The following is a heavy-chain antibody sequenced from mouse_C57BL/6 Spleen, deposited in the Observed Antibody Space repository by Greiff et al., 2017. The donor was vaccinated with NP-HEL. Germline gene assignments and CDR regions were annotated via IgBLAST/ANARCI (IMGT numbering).Heavy chain of an antibody. D-gene: IGHD1-1*01. V-gene: IGHV5-12*01. Sequence: EVQLVESGGGLVQPGGSLKLSCAASGFTFSDYYMYWVRQTPEKRLEWVAYISNGGGSTYYPDTVKGRFTISRDNAKNTLYLQMSRLKSEDTAMYCCATNDYGSPYAMDYWGQGTSVTVSS. CDR1: GFTFSDYY. CDR2: ISNGGGST. CDR3: ATNDYGSPYAMDY. J-gene: IGHJ4*01.